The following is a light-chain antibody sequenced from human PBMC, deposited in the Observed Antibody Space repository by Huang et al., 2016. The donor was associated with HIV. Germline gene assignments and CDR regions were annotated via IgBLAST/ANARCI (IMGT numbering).Light chain of an antibody. J-gene: IGKJ2*01. V-gene: IGKV1D-12*01. CDR1: QGIDRW. Sequence: DIQMTQSPSSVTASVGDRVTITCRASQGIDRWLAGYQQRPGKAPKVRIYAASSLQGGVPSRFSGSGSGTDFSLTINTLQPEDFATYYCLQTNSFPYTFGQGTNLEI. CDR3: LQTNSFPYT. CDR2: AAS.